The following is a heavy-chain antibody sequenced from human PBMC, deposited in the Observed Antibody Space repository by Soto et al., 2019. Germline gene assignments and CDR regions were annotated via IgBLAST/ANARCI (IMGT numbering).Heavy chain of an antibody. CDR2: SRDKAQGYST. Sequence: PGGSLRLSCTGSGFTLSDHYIDWVRQAPGKGLEWVGRSRDKAQGYSTTYAASVKGRFTTSRDESKNSVYLQMNSLKTEDTAVYYCARVSYTTYYYYYGMDVWGQGTTVTVSS. J-gene: IGHJ6*02. V-gene: IGHV3-72*01. CDR1: GFTLSDHY. CDR3: ARVSYTTYYYYYGMDV. D-gene: IGHD2-2*02.